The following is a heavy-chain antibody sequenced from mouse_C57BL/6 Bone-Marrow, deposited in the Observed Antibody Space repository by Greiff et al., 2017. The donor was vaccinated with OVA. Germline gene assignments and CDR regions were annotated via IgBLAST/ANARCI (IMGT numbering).Heavy chain of an antibody. J-gene: IGHJ2*01. V-gene: IGHV1-19*01. CDR3: ARWGGNYDDIDY. CDR2: INPCNGGT. D-gene: IGHD2-4*01. CDR1: GYTFTDYY. Sequence: VQLQQSGPVLVKPGASVKMSCKASGYTFTDYYMNWVKQSPGQSLEWIGVINPCNGGTSYNEKFKGKATLTVDKSSSTAYMVLSSLTSEDSAVYYCARWGGNYDDIDYWGQGTTLTVSS.